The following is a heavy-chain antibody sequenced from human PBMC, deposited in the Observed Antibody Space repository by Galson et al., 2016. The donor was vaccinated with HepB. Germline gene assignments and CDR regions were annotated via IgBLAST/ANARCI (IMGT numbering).Heavy chain of an antibody. CDR1: GYSFRSYA. J-gene: IGHJ4*02. CDR3: ARLYTYGREFDY. Sequence: QSGAEVKKPGESLQISCKGFGYSFRSYAIAWVRQMPGKGLEWMGIIYPGDSDTRYSPSFQGQVTISADNSITTAYLQWSSLKASDTAFYYCARLYTYGREFDYWGQGILVTVSS. V-gene: IGHV5-51*01. CDR2: IYPGDSDT. D-gene: IGHD5-18*01.